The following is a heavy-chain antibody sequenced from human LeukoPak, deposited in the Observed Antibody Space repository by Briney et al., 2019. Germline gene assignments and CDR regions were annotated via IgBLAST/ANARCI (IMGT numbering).Heavy chain of an antibody. J-gene: IGHJ5*02. CDR1: GFTFSSYA. Sequence: PGGSLRLSCAASGFTFSSYAMSWVRQAPGKRLEWISAISGSGGSTYYADSVKGRFTISRDNSKNTLYLQMNSLRAEDTAVYYCAKDSTVTTAYNWFDPWGRGTLVTVSS. CDR2: ISGSGGST. D-gene: IGHD4-17*01. CDR3: AKDSTVTTAYNWFDP. V-gene: IGHV3-23*01.